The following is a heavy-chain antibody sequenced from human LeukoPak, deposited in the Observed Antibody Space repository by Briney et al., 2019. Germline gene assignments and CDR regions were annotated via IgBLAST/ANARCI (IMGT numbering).Heavy chain of an antibody. J-gene: IGHJ1*01. CDR3: AYQQGGNPAY. Sequence: GRSLRLSCAASGLTFSSHWMHWVRQAPGKGLVWVARITNDGSSTTYADSVKGRFTISRDNAKNMLYLQVNSLRAEDTAVYYCAYQQGGNPAYWGQGTVVTVSS. CDR1: GLTFSSHW. CDR2: ITNDGSST. D-gene: IGHD1-14*01. V-gene: IGHV3-74*01.